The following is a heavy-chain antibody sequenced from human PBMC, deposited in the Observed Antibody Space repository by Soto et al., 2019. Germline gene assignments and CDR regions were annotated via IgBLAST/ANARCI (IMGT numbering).Heavy chain of an antibody. D-gene: IGHD2-15*01. V-gene: IGHV4-59*08. CDR3: ARRGSVYYYYMDV. Sequence: SETLSLTCTVSGASISSYYWSWIRQPPGKGLEWIGYIYYSGTTNYNPSLKSRVTISVDTSKNQFSLKLSTVTAADTAGYYCARRGSVYYYYMDVWGKGTTVTVSS. CDR1: GASISSYY. J-gene: IGHJ6*03. CDR2: IYYSGTT.